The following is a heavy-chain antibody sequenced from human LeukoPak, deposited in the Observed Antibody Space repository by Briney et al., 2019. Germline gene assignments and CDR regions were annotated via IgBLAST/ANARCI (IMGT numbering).Heavy chain of an antibody. Sequence: PSGTLSLTCAVSGGSISSSNWWSWVRQPPGKGLEWIGEIYHSGSTNYNPSLKSRVTISVDKSKNQFSLKLSPVTAADTAVHYCARDRGDGYNSGYFEYWGQGTLVTVSS. CDR3: ARDRGDGYNSGYFEY. J-gene: IGHJ4*02. V-gene: IGHV4-4*02. CDR2: IYHSGST. CDR1: GGSISSSNW. D-gene: IGHD5-24*01.